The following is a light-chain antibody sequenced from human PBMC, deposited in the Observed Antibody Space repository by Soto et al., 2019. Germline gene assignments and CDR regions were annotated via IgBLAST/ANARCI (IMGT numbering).Light chain of an antibody. J-gene: IGLJ3*02. CDR3: SSYTITNTLV. V-gene: IGLV2-14*01. Sequence: QSALTQPASVSGSPGQSITISCTGTSSDVGGYNYVSWYQQYPGKAPKLMIYEVSNRPSGVSNRFSGSKYGNTASLTISGLPSEDEADYYCSSYTITNTLVFGGGTKLTVL. CDR2: EVS. CDR1: SSDVGGYNY.